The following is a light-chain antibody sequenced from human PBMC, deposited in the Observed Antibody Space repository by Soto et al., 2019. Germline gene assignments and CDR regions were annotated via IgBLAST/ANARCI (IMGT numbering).Light chain of an antibody. J-gene: IGLJ3*02. CDR2: GNS. Sequence: QSVLTQPPSVSGAPGQRVTIYCTGSSSNIGAGYDVHWYQQLPGTAPKLLIYGNSNRPSGVPDRFSGSKSGTSASLAITGLRADDEADYYCQSYDSSLSGWVFGGGTKVTVL. CDR1: SSNIGAGYD. V-gene: IGLV1-40*01. CDR3: QSYDSSLSGWV.